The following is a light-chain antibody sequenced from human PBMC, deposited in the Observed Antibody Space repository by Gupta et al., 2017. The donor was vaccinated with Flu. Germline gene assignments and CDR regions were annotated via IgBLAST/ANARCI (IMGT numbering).Light chain of an antibody. CDR1: SSDVGGYNY. V-gene: IGLV2-11*01. Sequence: QSALTQPRSVSGSPGQLVTISCTGTSSDVGGYNYVSWYQQHPGKAPKLMIYDVSKRPSGVPDRFSGSKSGNTASLTISGLQAEDEADYYYCSYAGSYTYVFGTGTKVTVL. CDR2: DVS. CDR3: CSYAGSYTYV. J-gene: IGLJ1*01.